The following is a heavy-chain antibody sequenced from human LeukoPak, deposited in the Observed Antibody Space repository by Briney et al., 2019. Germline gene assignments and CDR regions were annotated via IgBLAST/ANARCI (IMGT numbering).Heavy chain of an antibody. CDR3: ARQAYCGADCFSPYKFDY. V-gene: IGHV5-51*01. J-gene: IGHJ4*02. CDR1: GYTFTSYW. CDR2: IYPGDSDT. D-gene: IGHD2-21*02. Sequence: GESLKISCKGSGYTFTSYWIGWVRQMPGKGLEWMGIIYPGDSDTRYSPSFQGQVTISADKSISTAYLQWSSLKASDTAMYYCARQAYCGADCFSPYKFDYWGQGTLVTVSS.